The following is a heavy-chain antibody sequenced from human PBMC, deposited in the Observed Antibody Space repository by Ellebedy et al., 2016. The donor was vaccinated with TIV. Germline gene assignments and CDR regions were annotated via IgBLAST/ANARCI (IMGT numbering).Heavy chain of an antibody. CDR3: ARGVYYRDRLGAGGAFDI. J-gene: IGHJ3*02. Sequence: AASVKVSCKASGYTFTSYAMHWVRQAPGQRLEWMGRIIPILGIANYAQKFQGRVQITADKSTSTAYLELSSLRAGETAVYYWARGVYYRDRLGAGGAFDIWGQGTMVTVSS. CDR2: IIPILGIA. D-gene: IGHD3-22*01. V-gene: IGHV1-69*04. CDR1: GYTFTSYA.